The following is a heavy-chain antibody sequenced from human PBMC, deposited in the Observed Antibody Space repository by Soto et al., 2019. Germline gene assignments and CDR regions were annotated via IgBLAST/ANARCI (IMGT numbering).Heavy chain of an antibody. Sequence: EVQLSESGGDLRQPGGSLRLSCAASGFTFTNYAMTWVRQTPGKGLEWVSGISASGGLKYYADSVQGRFTVSRDNSKNTLWLQMDSLRTEDTAVYYCAKDLLLTTITTVGDWGQGTLVTVSS. V-gene: IGHV3-23*01. CDR2: ISASGGLK. CDR3: AKDLLLTTITTVGD. D-gene: IGHD4-17*01. CDR1: GFTFTNYA. J-gene: IGHJ4*02.